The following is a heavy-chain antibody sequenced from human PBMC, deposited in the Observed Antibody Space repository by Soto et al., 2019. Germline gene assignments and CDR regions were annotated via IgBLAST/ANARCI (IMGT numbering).Heavy chain of an antibody. Sequence: QVQLQESGPGLVKPSETLSLTCTVSGGSISSYFWSWIRQPPGKGLEWIGYIYYRGDTNYNPSLMSRSTLSLATPRIQFSLKLRSVAAADAAVYYGARGGVGAPGVFDIWGQGTVVTVSS. CDR1: GGSISSYF. J-gene: IGHJ3*02. V-gene: IGHV4-59*01. D-gene: IGHD1-26*01. CDR3: ARGGVGAPGVFDI. CDR2: IYYRGDT.